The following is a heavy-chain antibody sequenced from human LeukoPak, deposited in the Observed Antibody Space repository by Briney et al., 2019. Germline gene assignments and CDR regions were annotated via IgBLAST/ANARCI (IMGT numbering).Heavy chain of an antibody. CDR1: GFTFSSYA. CDR2: ISGSGGST. Sequence: GGSLRLSCAASGFTFSSYAMSWVRQAPGKGLEWVSAISGSGGSTYYADSVKGRFTISRDNSKNTLYLQMNSLRAEDTAVYYCAKISGYSSGWPYFDSWGQGTLVTVSS. J-gene: IGHJ4*02. CDR3: AKISGYSSGWPYFDS. D-gene: IGHD6-19*01. V-gene: IGHV3-23*01.